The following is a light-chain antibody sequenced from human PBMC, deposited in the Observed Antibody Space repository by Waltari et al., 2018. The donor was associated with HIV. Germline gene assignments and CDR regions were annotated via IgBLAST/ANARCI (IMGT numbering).Light chain of an antibody. CDR3: CSYAGSSTPVV. CDR2: EVS. J-gene: IGLJ2*01. CDR1: SSDVGSYNL. V-gene: IGLV2-23*02. Sequence: QSALTQPASVSGSPGQSITISCTGTSSDVGSYNLVSWYQQHPGKAPKLIIYEVSKRPSGVSTLFSGSTSGNTASLTISGLQAEYEADYYCCSYAGSSTPVVFGGGTKLTVL.